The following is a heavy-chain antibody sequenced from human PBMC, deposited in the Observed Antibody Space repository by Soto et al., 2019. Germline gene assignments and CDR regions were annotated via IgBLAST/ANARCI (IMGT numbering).Heavy chain of an antibody. Sequence: QLQLQESGSGLVKPSETLSLTCIVSNGSISSRSSYWGWIRQTPGKGLEWIGSIYYIGNTYYNPSLKSRVTLSIDTSKTQFSLKMNSGTAADTAVYFCGGQDYGAKGYYFDNCG. V-gene: IGHV4-39*01. J-gene: IGHJ4*01. CDR3: GGQDYGAKGYYFDN. D-gene: IGHD4-17*01. CDR2: IYYIGNT. CDR1: NGSISSRSSY.